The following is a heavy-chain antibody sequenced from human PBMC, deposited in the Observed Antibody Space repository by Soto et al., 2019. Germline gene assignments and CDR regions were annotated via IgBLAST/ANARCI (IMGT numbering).Heavy chain of an antibody. J-gene: IGHJ4*02. V-gene: IGHV3-15*07. D-gene: IGHD3-9*01. CDR3: TTDPSSELRYFDWLLYPFSVY. Sequence: GGSLRLSCAASGFTFSNAWMNWVRQAPGKGLEWVGRIKSKTDGGTTDYAAPVKGRFTISRDDSKNTLYLQMNSLKTEDTAVYYCTTDPSSELRYFDWLLYPFSVYWGQGTLVTVSS. CDR2: IKSKTDGGTT. CDR1: GFTFSNAW.